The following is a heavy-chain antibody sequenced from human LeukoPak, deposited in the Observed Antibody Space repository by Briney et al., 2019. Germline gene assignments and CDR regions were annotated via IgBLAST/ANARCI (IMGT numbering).Heavy chain of an antibody. CDR3: ARDGGAMDV. CDR2: IYHSGTT. V-gene: IGHV4-59*02. CDR1: GGSVSSYY. Sequence: PSETLSLTCTVSGGSVSSYYWSWIRRPPGKGLEWIGYIYHSGTTKYNPSLKSRVTISLDTSKNQFSLKLNSVTAADTAVYYCARDGGAMDVWGQGTTVTVSS. J-gene: IGHJ6*02. D-gene: IGHD3-3*01.